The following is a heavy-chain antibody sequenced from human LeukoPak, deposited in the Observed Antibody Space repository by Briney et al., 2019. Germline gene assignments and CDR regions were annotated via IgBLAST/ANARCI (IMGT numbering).Heavy chain of an antibody. CDR1: GGTFSSYA. V-gene: IGHV1-69*04. CDR3: ARERAYLTVTTSFDY. CDR2: IIPILGIA. Sequence: ASVKVSCKASGGTFSSYAISWVRQAPGQGLEWMGRIIPILGIANYAQKFQGRVTITADESTSTAYMELSSLRSEDTAVYYCARERAYLTVTTSFDYWGQGTLVTVSS. D-gene: IGHD4-11*01. J-gene: IGHJ4*02.